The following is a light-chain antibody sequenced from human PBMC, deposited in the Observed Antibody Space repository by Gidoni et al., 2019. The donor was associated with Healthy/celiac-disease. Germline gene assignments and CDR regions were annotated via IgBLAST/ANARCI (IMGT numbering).Light chain of an antibody. V-gene: IGKV1-9*01. CDR2: AAS. Sequence: DFQLTQSPSFLSASVEDRVTITCRASQGSSSYLAWYQQKPGKAPNLLIYAASTWPSGVPSRFSGSGSGTEFTLTISSLQPEDFATYYCQQLNSYPCSFGQGTKLEIK. J-gene: IGKJ2*04. CDR3: QQLNSYPCS. CDR1: QGSSSY.